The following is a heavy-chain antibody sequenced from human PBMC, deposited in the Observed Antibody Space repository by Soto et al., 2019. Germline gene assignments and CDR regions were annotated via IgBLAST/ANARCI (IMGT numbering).Heavy chain of an antibody. Sequence: GGSLRLSCAASGFTFSDYYMSWIRQAPGKGLEWVSYITSSSSYTNYTDSVKGRFTISRDSAKNTLYLQMDSLSGEDAAVYYCAKDTYYHDTSGYYIFDSWGQGTLVTVSS. CDR2: ITSSSSYT. J-gene: IGHJ4*02. V-gene: IGHV3-11*06. D-gene: IGHD3-22*01. CDR1: GFTFSDYY. CDR3: AKDTYYHDTSGYYIFDS.